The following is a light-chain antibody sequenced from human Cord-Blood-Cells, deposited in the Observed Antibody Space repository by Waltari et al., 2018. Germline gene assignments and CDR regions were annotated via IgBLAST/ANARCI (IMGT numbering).Light chain of an antibody. Sequence: QSALTQSASVSGSPGQSITISCTGTSSDVGGYNYVSWYQQHPGKAPKLRIYDVSNRPSGVSNRFSGSKSGNTASLPISGLQAEDEADYYCSSYTSSSTLVFGGGTKLTVL. CDR1: SSDVGGYNY. J-gene: IGLJ2*01. CDR3: SSYTSSSTLV. V-gene: IGLV2-14*01. CDR2: DVS.